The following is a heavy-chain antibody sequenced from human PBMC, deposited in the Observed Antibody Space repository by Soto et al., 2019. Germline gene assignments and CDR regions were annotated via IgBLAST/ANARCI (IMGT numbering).Heavy chain of an antibody. Sequence: ASVKVSCKASGYTFTSYGISWVRQAPGQGLEWMGWISAYNGNTNYAQKLQGRVTMTTDTSTSTAYMELRSLRSDDTAVYYCARDQDILTGDYYYYYYYGVDVWGPGTTVNVSS. CDR1: GYTFTSYG. CDR2: ISAYNGNT. V-gene: IGHV1-18*01. J-gene: IGHJ6*02. CDR3: ARDQDILTGDYYYYYYYGVDV. D-gene: IGHD3-9*01.